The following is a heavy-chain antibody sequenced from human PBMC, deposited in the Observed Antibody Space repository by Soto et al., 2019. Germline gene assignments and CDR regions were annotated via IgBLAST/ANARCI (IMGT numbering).Heavy chain of an antibody. Sequence: GASVKVSCKASGYTFTSYCISWVLQAPGQGLEWMGWISAYNGNTNYAQKLQGRVTMTTDTSTSTAYMELRSLRSDDTAVYYCASSSGWYFLYYYGMDVWGQGTTVTAP. D-gene: IGHD6-19*01. V-gene: IGHV1-18*04. J-gene: IGHJ6*02. CDR2: ISAYNGNT. CDR3: ASSSGWYFLYYYGMDV. CDR1: GYTFTSYC.